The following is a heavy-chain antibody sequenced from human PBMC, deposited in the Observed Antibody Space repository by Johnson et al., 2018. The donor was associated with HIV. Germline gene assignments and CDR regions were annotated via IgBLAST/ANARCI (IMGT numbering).Heavy chain of an antibody. V-gene: IGHV3-48*01. CDR1: GFTFSSYS. Sequence: VQLVESGGGLVQPGGSLRLSCAASGFTFSSYSMNWVRQAPGKGLEWVSYISSSSSTIYYADSVKGRFTISRDNAKNSLYLHMNSLRAEDTAVYFCAREGPSERAGFDIWGPGTMVIVSS. CDR3: AREGPSERAGFDI. CDR2: ISSSSSTI. J-gene: IGHJ3*02.